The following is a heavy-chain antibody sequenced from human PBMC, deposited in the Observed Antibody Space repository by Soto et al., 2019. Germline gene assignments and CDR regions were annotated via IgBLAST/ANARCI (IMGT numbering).Heavy chain of an antibody. D-gene: IGHD3-10*01. CDR2: ISGSGGST. CDR1: GFTFSSYA. Sequence: GGSLRLSCAASGFTFSSYAMSWVRQAPGKGLEWVSAISGSGGSTYYADSVKGRFTISRDNSKNTLYLQMNSLRAEDTAVYYCAKDGDVLLWFGELSHFDYWGQGTLVTVSS. V-gene: IGHV3-23*01. J-gene: IGHJ4*02. CDR3: AKDGDVLLWFGELSHFDY.